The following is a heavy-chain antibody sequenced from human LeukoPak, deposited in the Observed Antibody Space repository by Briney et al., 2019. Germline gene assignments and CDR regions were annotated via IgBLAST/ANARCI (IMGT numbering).Heavy chain of an antibody. CDR2: SRNKANSYTT. J-gene: IGHJ4*02. D-gene: IGHD6-19*01. CDR1: GFTFSDHY. Sequence: PAWSLRLSCAASGFTFSDHYMDWVRQAPGKGLEWVGRSRNKANSYTTEYAASVKGRFTISRDDSKNSLYLQMNSLKTEDTAVYYCASSYSSGWHWGQGTLVTVSS. CDR3: ASSYSSGWH. V-gene: IGHV3-72*01.